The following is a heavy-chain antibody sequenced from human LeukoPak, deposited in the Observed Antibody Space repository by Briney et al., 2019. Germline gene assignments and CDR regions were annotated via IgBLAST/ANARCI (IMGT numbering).Heavy chain of an antibody. CDR3: ARDDTRGPVYGMDV. D-gene: IGHD2-2*01. CDR2: ISAYNGNT. Sequence: ASVKVSCKASGYTFTSYGISWVRQAPGQGLEWMGWISAYNGNTNYAQKLQGRVTITRDTSASTAYMELSSLRSEDTAVYYCARDDTRGPVYGMDVWGQGTTVTVSS. J-gene: IGHJ6*02. V-gene: IGHV1-18*01. CDR1: GYTFTSYG.